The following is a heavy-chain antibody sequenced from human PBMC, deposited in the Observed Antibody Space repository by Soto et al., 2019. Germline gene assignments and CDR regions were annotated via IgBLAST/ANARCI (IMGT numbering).Heavy chain of an antibody. D-gene: IGHD3-16*01. V-gene: IGHV1-2*02. CDR1: GYTFTGYF. J-gene: IGHJ5*02. Sequence: ASVKVSCKASGYTFTGYFMHWVRQAPGGGLEWMGWINPNSGATKYAPKFQGRVTMTRDTSNRTAYLELSRLTSDDTAIYYCARGGGTTLAPLPWGQGTPVTVSS. CDR2: INPNSGAT. CDR3: ARGGGTTLAPLP.